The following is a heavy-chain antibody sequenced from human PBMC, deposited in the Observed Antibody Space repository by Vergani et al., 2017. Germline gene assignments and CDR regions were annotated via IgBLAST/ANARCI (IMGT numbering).Heavy chain of an antibody. J-gene: IGHJ6*02. V-gene: IGHV1-69*08. CDR1: GATFRSNT. Sequence: QVQLVQSGAEVKKPGSSVKVSCKASGATFRSNTISWVRQVPGQGLGWMGRIIPVLGKTKYAQDFQGRLTITADTSTSTDYMELTSLRSQDTAVYYCAGDPRGYGGDPEDYYYGMDVWGQGTTVTVSS. CDR3: AGDPRGYGGDPEDYYYGMDV. CDR2: IIPVLGKT. D-gene: IGHD2-21*02.